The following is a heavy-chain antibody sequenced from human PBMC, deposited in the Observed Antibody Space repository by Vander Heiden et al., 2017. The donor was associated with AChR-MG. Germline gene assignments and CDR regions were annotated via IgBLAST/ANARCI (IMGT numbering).Heavy chain of an antibody. V-gene: IGHV3-23*01. D-gene: IGHD5-12*01. CDR2: ISDSDGST. Sequence: EVQLLESGGGLVQPGGSLRLSCAASGFSFSTYAMTWVLQPPGKGLEWVSTISDSDGSTYYPDSVKGRFTISRDNSKNTLYLQMNSLRAEDTAVYYCAKGNGYPRPYWGQGTLVTVSS. CDR1: GFSFSTYA. CDR3: AKGNGYPRPY. J-gene: IGHJ4*02.